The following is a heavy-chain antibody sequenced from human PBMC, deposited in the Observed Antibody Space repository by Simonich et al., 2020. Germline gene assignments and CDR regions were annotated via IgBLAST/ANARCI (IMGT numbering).Heavy chain of an antibody. V-gene: IGHV1-8*03. D-gene: IGHD7-27*01. CDR2: MNPNSGNT. J-gene: IGHJ3*02. Sequence: QVQLVQSGAEVKKPGASVKVSCKASGYTFTSYDINWVRQATGQGLEWMGWMNPNSGNTGYAQKIQGRVTITRNTSISTAYMERSRLRSDDTAVYYCARGPRWTGDDAFDIWGQGTMVTVSS. CDR3: ARGPRWTGDDAFDI. CDR1: GYTFTSYD.